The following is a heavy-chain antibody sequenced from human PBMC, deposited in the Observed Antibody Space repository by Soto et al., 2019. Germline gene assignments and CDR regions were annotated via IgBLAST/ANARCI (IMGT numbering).Heavy chain of an antibody. Sequence: SVKVSCKASGGTFSSYAISWVRQAPGQGLEWMGGIIPIFGTANYAQKFQGRVTITADESTDTAYMEVTSLRSEDTAVYYCATDLFPDYADAWVTFRPADYWGQGTQVTVSS. V-gene: IGHV1-69*13. CDR1: GGTFSSYA. J-gene: IGHJ4*02. D-gene: IGHD3-16*02. CDR2: IIPIFGTA. CDR3: ATDLFPDYADAWVTFRPADY.